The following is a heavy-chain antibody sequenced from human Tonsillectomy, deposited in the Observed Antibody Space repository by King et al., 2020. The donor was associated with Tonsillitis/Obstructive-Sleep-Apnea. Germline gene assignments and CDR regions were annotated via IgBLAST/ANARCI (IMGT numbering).Heavy chain of an antibody. D-gene: IGHD1-1*01. V-gene: IGHV7-4-1*02. J-gene: IGHJ3*02. Sequence: QLVQSGSELKKPGASVKVSCKASGYTFTSYAMNWVRQAPGQGLEWMGWINTNTGNPTYAQGFTGRFVFSLDTSVSTAYLQISSLKAEDTAVYYCLGNWDDGEWDAFDIWGQGTMVTVSS. CDR2: INTNTGNP. CDR1: GYTFTSYA. CDR3: LGNWDDGEWDAFDI.